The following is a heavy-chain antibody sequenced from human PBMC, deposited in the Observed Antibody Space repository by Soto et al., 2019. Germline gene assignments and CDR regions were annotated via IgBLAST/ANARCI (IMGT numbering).Heavy chain of an antibody. CDR2: ISAYNGNT. J-gene: IGHJ3*02. D-gene: IGHD1-1*01. V-gene: IGHV1-18*01. CDR3: ARDLSNWNPDDAFDI. Sequence: QVQLVQSGAEVKKPGASVKVSCKASGYTFTSYGISWVRQAPGQGREWMGWISAYNGNTNYAQKLQGRVTMTADTSTSTAYMELRSLRSDDTAVYYCARDLSNWNPDDAFDIWGQGTMVTVSS. CDR1: GYTFTSYG.